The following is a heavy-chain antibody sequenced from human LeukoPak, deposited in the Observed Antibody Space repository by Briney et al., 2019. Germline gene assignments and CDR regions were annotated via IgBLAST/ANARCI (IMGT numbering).Heavy chain of an antibody. Sequence: ASVKVSCKASGYTFTGYYMHWVRQAPGQGLEWMGWINPNSGGTNYAQKFQGWVTMTRDTSISTAYMELSRLRSDDTAVYYCARPQYSSSWYGGYYYYGMDVWGQGTTVTVSS. V-gene: IGHV1-2*04. CDR2: INPNSGGT. D-gene: IGHD6-13*01. J-gene: IGHJ6*02. CDR1: GYTFTGYY. CDR3: ARPQYSSSWYGGYYYYGMDV.